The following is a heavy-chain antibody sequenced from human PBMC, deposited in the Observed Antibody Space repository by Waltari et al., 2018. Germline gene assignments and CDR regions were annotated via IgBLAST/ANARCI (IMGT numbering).Heavy chain of an antibody. D-gene: IGHD2-15*01. CDR3: ARGYCSGGSCYRGRGYFDY. CDR2: IYYSGST. Sequence: QVQLQESGPGLVKPSETLSLTCTVSGGSISSYYWSWIRQPPGKGLEWIGYIYYSGSTNYNPSLKSRVTISVDTSKNQFSLKLSSVTAADTAVYYCARGYCSGGSCYRGRGYFDYWGQGTLVTVSS. CDR1: GGSISSYY. J-gene: IGHJ4*02. V-gene: IGHV4-59*01.